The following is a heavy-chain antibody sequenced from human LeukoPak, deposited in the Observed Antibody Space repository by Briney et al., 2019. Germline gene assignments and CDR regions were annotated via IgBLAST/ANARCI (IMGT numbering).Heavy chain of an antibody. J-gene: IGHJ4*02. Sequence: ASVKVSCKASGYTFTSYNINWVRQAPGQGLEWMGWISAYNSNTNYAQRLQGRVTMTTDTSTSTAYMELRSLRSDDTAVYYCARRGSSWLYFDYWGQGTLVTVSS. CDR2: ISAYNSNT. CDR3: ARRGSSWLYFDY. V-gene: IGHV1-18*01. D-gene: IGHD6-13*01. CDR1: GYTFTSYN.